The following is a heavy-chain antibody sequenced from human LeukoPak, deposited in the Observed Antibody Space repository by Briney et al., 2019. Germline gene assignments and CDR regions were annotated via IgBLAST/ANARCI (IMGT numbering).Heavy chain of an antibody. J-gene: IGHJ3*02. V-gene: IGHV4-59*01. CDR2: ICYSATT. CDR1: GVSISSSC. D-gene: IGHD3-10*01. CDR3: ASPRGGAFDI. Sequence: SETLSLTCTVSGVSISSSCWSWIRQPPGRGLEWIAYICYSATTNYNPSLQGRVTISGDTSKNQFSLKLNSVTAADTAVYYCASPRGGAFDIWGQGTMVAVSS.